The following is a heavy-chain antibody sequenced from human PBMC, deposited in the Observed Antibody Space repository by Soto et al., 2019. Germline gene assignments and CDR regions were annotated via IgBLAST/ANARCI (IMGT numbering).Heavy chain of an antibody. D-gene: IGHD2-15*01. V-gene: IGHV3-15*01. J-gene: IGHJ6*03. CDR2: IKSKIDGGTT. CDR1: GFNFNIAW. Sequence: EVQLVESGGGLVKPGGSLRLSCTASGFNFNIAWMTWVRRAPGKGLEWIGRIKSKIDGGTTDYAAPVKGRFTISRDDSKNTLSLQMTTLKTEDSAVYYCTSWLLLAEQYMDVWGKGTTVTVSS. CDR3: TSWLLLAEQYMDV.